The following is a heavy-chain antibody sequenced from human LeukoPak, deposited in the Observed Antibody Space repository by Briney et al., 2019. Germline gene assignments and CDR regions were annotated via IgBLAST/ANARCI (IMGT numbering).Heavy chain of an antibody. CDR3: ARAGIAAAGTRPFDP. Sequence: ASVKVSCKASGYTFSNYDINWVRQAPGQGLEWMGWMNPNSGDTGYAQKFQGRVSITRNTSISTAYMELSRLRSDDTAVYYCARAGIAAAGTRPFDPWGQGTLVTVSS. V-gene: IGHV1-8*03. CDR1: GYTFSNYD. D-gene: IGHD6-13*01. J-gene: IGHJ5*02. CDR2: MNPNSGDT.